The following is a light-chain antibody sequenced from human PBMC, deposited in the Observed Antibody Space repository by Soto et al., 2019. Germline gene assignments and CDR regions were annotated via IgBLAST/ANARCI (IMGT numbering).Light chain of an antibody. CDR1: SSDVGSYNL. V-gene: IGLV2-23*01. CDR2: EGS. Sequence: QSALTQPASVSGSPGQSITISCTGTSSDVGSYNLVSWYQQHPGKAPKLMIYEGSKRPSGVSNRFSGSKSGNTASLTISGLQAEDEADYYCCSYALSSILVFGGGTKLTVL. J-gene: IGLJ3*02. CDR3: CSYALSSILV.